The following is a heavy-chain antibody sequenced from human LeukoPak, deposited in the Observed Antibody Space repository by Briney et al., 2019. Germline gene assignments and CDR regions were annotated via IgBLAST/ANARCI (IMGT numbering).Heavy chain of an antibody. CDR3: ARDAHCSSTSCPFQH. Sequence: PGGSLRLSCAASGFTFSSYSMNWVRPAPGKGLEWVSSISSSSSYIYYADSVKGRFAISRDNAKNSLYLQMNSLRAEDTAVYYCARDAHCSSTSCPFQHWGQGTLVTVSS. CDR2: ISSSSSYI. J-gene: IGHJ1*01. CDR1: GFTFSSYS. V-gene: IGHV3-21*01. D-gene: IGHD2-2*01.